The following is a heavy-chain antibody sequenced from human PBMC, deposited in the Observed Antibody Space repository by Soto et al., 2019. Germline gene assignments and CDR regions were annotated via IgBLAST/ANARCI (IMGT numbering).Heavy chain of an antibody. J-gene: IGHJ6*03. Sequence: GGSLRLSCAASGFTFSDYYMSWIRQAPGKGLEWVSYISSSGSTIYYADSVKGRFTISRDNAKNSLYLQMNSLRAEDTAVYYCARGHCSSTSCSWVDYYYYYYMDVWGKGTTVTVSS. V-gene: IGHV3-11*01. CDR1: GFTFSDYY. D-gene: IGHD2-2*01. CDR3: ARGHCSSTSCSWVDYYYYYYMDV. CDR2: ISSSGSTI.